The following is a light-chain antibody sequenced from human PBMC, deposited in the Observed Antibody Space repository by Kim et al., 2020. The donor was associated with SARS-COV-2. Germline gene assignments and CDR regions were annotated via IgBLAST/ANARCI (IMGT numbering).Light chain of an antibody. V-gene: IGKV3-20*01. Sequence: LSPAESATLSCRASQSVRSNSLAWYQQKLGQAPRLLIYGTSSRATGIPDRFSGSGSGTEFTLTISRLEPEDFAVFFCHQYGSTPWTFGQGTKVEI. CDR3: HQYGSTPWT. CDR1: QSVRSNS. J-gene: IGKJ1*01. CDR2: GTS.